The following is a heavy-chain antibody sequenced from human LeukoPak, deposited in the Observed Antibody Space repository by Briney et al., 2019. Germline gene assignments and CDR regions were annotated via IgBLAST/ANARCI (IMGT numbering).Heavy chain of an antibody. CDR3: ARDPQYSNSWNWYSDL. CDR1: GFTFDDYG. J-gene: IGHJ2*01. V-gene: IGHV3-20*04. D-gene: IGHD6-13*01. CDR2: INWNGGST. Sequence: GGSLRLSCAASGFTFDDYGMSWVRQAPGKGLEWVSGINWNGGSTGYADSVKGRFTISRDNAKNSLYLQMNSLRAEDTAVYYCARDPQYSNSWNWYSDLWGRGTLVTVSS.